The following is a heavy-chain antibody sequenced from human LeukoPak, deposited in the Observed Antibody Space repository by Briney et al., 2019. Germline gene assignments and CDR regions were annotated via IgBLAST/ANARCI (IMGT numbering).Heavy chain of an antibody. J-gene: IGHJ4*02. CDR2: ITHSGSA. CDR3: ARSVPPYYDFWSGYYTGRYFDY. D-gene: IGHD3-3*01. Sequence: PSETLSLTCAVSGGSFSGYYWTWIRQPPRKGLEWIGEITHSGSANYNPSLKSRVTISLDTSKNQFSLKLSSVTAADTAVYYCARSVPPYYDFWSGYYTGRYFDYWGQGTLVTVSS. CDR1: GGSFSGYY. V-gene: IGHV4-34*01.